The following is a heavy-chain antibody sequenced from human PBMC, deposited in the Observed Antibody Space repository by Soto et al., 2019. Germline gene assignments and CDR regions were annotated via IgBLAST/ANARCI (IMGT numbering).Heavy chain of an antibody. J-gene: IGHJ5*02. D-gene: IGHD2-8*01. CDR1: GFTFSNDG. CDR2: ISNDGSNK. CDR3: AKEVVLIGPWFDP. Sequence: GGSLRLSCAASGFTFSNDGMHWVRQAPGKGLEWVAVISNDGSNKYYAESVKGRFTISRDNSKNTLYLQMNSLRAEDTAVYYCAKEVVLIGPWFDPWGQGTLVTVSS. V-gene: IGHV3-30*18.